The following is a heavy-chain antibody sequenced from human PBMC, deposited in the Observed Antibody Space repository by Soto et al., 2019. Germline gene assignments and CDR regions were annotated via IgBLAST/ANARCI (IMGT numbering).Heavy chain of an antibody. J-gene: IGHJ5*02. CDR3: AREVKDCTNNRCILEAWSNRFDT. D-gene: IGHD2-8*01. CDR2: ISGSGENI. Sequence: GGSLRLSCAASGFTFSSYSMNWVRQAPGKGLEWVSYISGSGENIKYADSVKGRFTISRDNVKNTLNLQVSSLRDEDTAVYFCAREVKDCTNNRCILEAWSNRFDTWGQGTQVTVSS. V-gene: IGHV3-48*02. CDR1: GFTFSSYS.